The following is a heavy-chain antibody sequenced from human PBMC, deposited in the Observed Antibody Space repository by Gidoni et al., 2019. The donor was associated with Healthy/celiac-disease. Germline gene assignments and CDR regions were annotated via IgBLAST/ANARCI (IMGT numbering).Heavy chain of an antibody. CDR3: AREDGGDIVLMVW. D-gene: IGHD2-8*01. CDR1: GFTFSSYG. CDR2: ISYDGSNK. V-gene: IGHV3-30*03. Sequence: QVQLVASGGGVVQPGRSLRLSCAASGFTFSSYGMHWVRQAPGKGLEWVAVISYDGSNKYYADSVKGRFTISRDKSKNTLYLQMNSLRAEDTAVYYCAREDGGDIVLMVWWGQGTLVTVSS. J-gene: IGHJ4*02.